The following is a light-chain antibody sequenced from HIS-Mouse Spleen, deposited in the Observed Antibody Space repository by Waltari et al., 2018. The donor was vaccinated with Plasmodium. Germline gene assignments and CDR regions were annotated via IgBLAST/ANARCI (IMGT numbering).Light chain of an antibody. CDR3: QVWDSSTV. J-gene: IGLJ3*02. V-gene: IGLV3-9*01. Sequence: SYELTQPLSVSVALGQTARITCGGNNIGSKTWHWYQQKPGQAPVLVIYRDSNRPSGIPERFSGSNSGNTATLTISRAQAGDEADYYCQVWDSSTVFGGGTKLTVL. CDR2: RDS. CDR1: NIGSKT.